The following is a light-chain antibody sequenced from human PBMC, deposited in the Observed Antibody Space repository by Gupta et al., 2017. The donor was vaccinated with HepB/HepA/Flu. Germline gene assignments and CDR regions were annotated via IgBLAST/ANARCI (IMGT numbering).Light chain of an antibody. J-gene: IGKJ1*01. V-gene: IGKV2-28*01. CDR3: RQPRKNPPWT. Sequence: STVDLPVTVAEPASISCRCSLSLLYSNGYNYLDWYMQKPGQPPQILIYLGSNRASGVTYRFSGSGAGRDVSMKIIRGEEEDVVVYYCRQPRKNPPWTFGQGTKVEIK. CDR1: LSLLYSNGYNY. CDR2: LGS.